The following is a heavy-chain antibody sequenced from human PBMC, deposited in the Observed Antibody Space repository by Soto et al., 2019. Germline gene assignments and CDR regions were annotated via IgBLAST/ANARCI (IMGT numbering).Heavy chain of an antibody. CDR2: INIDGSRI. D-gene: IGHD3-9*01. Sequence: GGSLRLSCAASGFTFSSYWMHWVRQAPGKGLEWVSRINIDGSRISYVDSVKGRCTISRDNAKNSLYLQMNSLRAEDTALYFCARASPRGRYFDWLIFPLGHWAQRTLVTVSS. V-gene: IGHV3-74*01. CDR3: ARASPRGRYFDWLIFPLGH. J-gene: IGHJ1*01. CDR1: GFTFSSYW.